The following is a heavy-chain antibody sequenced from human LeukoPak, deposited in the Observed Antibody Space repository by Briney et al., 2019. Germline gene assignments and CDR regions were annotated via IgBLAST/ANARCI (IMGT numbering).Heavy chain of an antibody. CDR3: FSTRTYYYDSSGYQNHDY. D-gene: IGHD3-22*01. J-gene: IGHJ4*02. CDR2: IIPIFGTA. V-gene: IGHV1-69*01. CDR1: GGTFSSYA. Sequence: SVKVSCKASGGTFSSYASSWVRQAPGQGLEWMGGIIPIFGTANYAQKFQGRVTITADESTSTAYMELSSLRSEDTAVYYCFSTRTYYYDSSGYQNHDYWGQGTLVTVSS.